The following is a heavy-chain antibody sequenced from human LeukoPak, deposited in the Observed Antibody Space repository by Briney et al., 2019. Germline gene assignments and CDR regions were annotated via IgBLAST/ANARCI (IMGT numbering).Heavy chain of an antibody. CDR2: IYTSGST. D-gene: IGHD3-22*01. V-gene: IGHV4-61*02. J-gene: IGHJ3*02. Sequence: PSETLSLTCTASGGSISSGRYYWSWLRQPAGQGLEWIGRIYTSGSTNYNPSLKSRVTISVDTSKNKFSLKLSSVTAADTAVYYCARARGYYDREAFDIWGQGTLVTVSS. CDR3: ARARGYYDREAFDI. CDR1: GGSISSGRYY.